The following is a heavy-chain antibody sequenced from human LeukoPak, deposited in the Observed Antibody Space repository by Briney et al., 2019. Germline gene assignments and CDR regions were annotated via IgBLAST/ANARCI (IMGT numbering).Heavy chain of an antibody. CDR2: ISSSGSTI. Sequence: GGSLRLSCAASGFTFSSYWMHWVRQAPGKGLEWVSYISSSGSTIYYADSVRGRFTISRDNAKNSLYLQMNSLRAEDTAVYYCAELGITMIGGVWGKGTTVTISS. D-gene: IGHD3-10*02. CDR1: GFTFSSYW. J-gene: IGHJ6*04. CDR3: AELGITMIGGV. V-gene: IGHV3-48*04.